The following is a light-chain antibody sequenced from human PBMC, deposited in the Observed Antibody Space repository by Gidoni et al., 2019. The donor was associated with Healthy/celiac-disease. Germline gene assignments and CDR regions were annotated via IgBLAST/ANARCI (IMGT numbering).Light chain of an antibody. V-gene: IGKV2-30*01. CDR3: MQGTHWPPAYT. CDR1: QSLVSSDGNTY. J-gene: IGKJ2*01. Sequence: DVVMTQSPLSLPVTLGPPASISCRSSQSLVSSDGNTYLNWFQQRPGQSPRRLIYKVSNRDSGVPDRFSGRGSGTDFTLNISRVEAEYVGVYYCMQGTHWPPAYTFGQGTKLEIK. CDR2: KVS.